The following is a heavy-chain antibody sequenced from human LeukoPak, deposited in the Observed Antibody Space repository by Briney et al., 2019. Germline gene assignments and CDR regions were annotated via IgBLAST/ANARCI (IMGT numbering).Heavy chain of an antibody. D-gene: IGHD3-22*01. Sequence: ASVKVSCKASGYTFTSYDINWVRQATGQGLEWMGWMNPDSGNTGYAQKFQGRVTMSRNTSISTAYMELSSLRSEDTAVYYCARISRGDSSGYYPYWGQGTLVTVSS. CDR1: GYTFTSYD. J-gene: IGHJ4*02. CDR2: MNPDSGNT. V-gene: IGHV1-8*01. CDR3: ARISRGDSSGYYPY.